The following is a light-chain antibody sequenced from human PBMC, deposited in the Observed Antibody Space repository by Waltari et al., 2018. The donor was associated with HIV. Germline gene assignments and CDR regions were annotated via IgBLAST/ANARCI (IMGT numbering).Light chain of an antibody. J-gene: IGLJ1*01. CDR3: CSYAGGNTYV. CDR1: VGSYNL. Sequence: QSALTRPASVSGSPGQSLTISCTDVGSYNLVSWYQQHPGKAPKLLIYEVSERPSGIANRFSGSKSGNTASLTISGLQAEDEADYYCCSYAGGNTYVFDTGTKVTVL. V-gene: IGLV2-23*02. CDR2: EVS.